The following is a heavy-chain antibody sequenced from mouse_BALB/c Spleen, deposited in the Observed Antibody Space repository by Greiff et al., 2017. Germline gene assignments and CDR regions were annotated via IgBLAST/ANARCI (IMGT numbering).Heavy chain of an antibody. CDR3: ARYKTDLYAMDD. Sequence: EVQLQQSGPSLVKPSQTLSLTCSVTGDSITSGYWNWIRKFPGNKLEYMGYISYSGSTYYNPSLKSRISITRDTSKNQYYLQLNSVTTEDTATYYCARYKTDLYAMDDWGQGTSVTVSS. J-gene: IGHJ4*01. V-gene: IGHV3-8*02. CDR1: GDSITSGY. CDR2: ISYSGST.